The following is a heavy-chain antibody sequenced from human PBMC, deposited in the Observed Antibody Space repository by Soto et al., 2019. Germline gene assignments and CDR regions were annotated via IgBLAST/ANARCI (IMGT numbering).Heavy chain of an antibody. CDR1: VFTFSSYS. D-gene: IGHD5-18*01. J-gene: IGHJ4*02. CDR2: ISSSSSYI. CDR3: ARDQPGYSYGYGLGY. V-gene: IGHV3-21*01. Sequence: EVRLVESGGGLVKPGGSLRLSCAASVFTFSSYSMNWVRQAPGKGLEWVSSISSSSSYIYYADSVKGRFTISRDNANNSVELQMNSLRAEDTAVYYCARDQPGYSYGYGLGYWGQGTLVTVSS.